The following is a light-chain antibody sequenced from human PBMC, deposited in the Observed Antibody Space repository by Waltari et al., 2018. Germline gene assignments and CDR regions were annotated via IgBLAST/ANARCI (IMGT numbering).Light chain of an antibody. CDR2: HTS. V-gene: IGKV3-20*01. Sequence: VLTPSPGTLSFSPGESATLSCTASPGAGKYLAWYQQRPGQAPRLLLYHTSIRATGIPDRFSGSGYGTDFSLTISRLEPEDFAVYYCQKYDFLPATFGQGTTVEI. J-gene: IGKJ1*01. CDR1: PGAGKY. CDR3: QKYDFLPAT.